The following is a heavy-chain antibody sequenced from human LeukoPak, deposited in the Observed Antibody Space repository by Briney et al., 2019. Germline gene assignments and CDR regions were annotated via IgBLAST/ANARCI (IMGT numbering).Heavy chain of an antibody. D-gene: IGHD5-12*01. J-gene: IGHJ4*02. CDR1: GFTFTSYA. Sequence: GGSLRLSCAASGFTFTSYAMTWVRQAPGKGLEWVSAISDSGGSTYYADSVKGRFTISRDNSKNTLYLQMDSLGAEDTAVYYCAKDGWLLNYFDYWGQGTLVTVSS. V-gene: IGHV3-23*01. CDR2: ISDSGGST. CDR3: AKDGWLLNYFDY.